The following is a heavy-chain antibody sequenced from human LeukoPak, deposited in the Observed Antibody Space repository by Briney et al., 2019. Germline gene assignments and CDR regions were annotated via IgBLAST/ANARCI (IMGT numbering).Heavy chain of an antibody. CDR3: ARDFLGDSQTDDY. J-gene: IGHJ4*02. Sequence: ASVKVSCKVSGYRVSESSMHWVRQAPGKGLEWMGGFDPDDRKTIYAQKFQGRVTITADESTSTAYMELSSLRSEDTAVYYCARDFLGDSQTDDYWGQGTLVTVSS. D-gene: IGHD2-15*01. CDR1: GYRVSESS. CDR2: FDPDDRKT. V-gene: IGHV1-24*01.